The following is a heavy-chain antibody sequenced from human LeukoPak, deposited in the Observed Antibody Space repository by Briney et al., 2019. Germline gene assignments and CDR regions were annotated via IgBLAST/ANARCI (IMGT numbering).Heavy chain of an antibody. V-gene: IGHV3-74*01. CDR2: INSDGSST. J-gene: IGHJ4*02. CDR1: GFTFSSYW. D-gene: IGHD3-22*01. CDR3: ARASPHYYDSSGHYYGY. Sequence: GGSLRLSCAASGFTFSSYWMHWVRQAPGKGLVWVSRINSDGSSTSYADSVKGRFTISRDNAKNTLYLQMNSLRAEDTAVYYCARASPHYYDSSGHYYGYWGQGTLVTVSS.